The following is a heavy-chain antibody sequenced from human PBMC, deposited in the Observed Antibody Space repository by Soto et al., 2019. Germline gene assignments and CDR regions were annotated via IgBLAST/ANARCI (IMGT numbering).Heavy chain of an antibody. CDR2: IYYSGST. Sequence: PSETLSLTCTVSGGSISTGCNYWIWIRQHPGKGLEWIGYIYYSGSTYYNPSLKSRVTISVDTPKNQFSLKLSSVTAADTAVYYCARDQRQGIVGTFDYGGQGTLVTVS. CDR1: GGSISTGCNY. D-gene: IGHD1-26*01. CDR3: ARDQRQGIVGTFDY. V-gene: IGHV4-31*03. J-gene: IGHJ4*02.